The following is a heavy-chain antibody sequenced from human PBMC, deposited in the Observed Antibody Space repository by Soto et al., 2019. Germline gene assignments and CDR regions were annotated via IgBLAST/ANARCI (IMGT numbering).Heavy chain of an antibody. CDR3: AADVWYCSGATCHER. J-gene: IGHJ4*02. CDR1: GFTFSTFS. V-gene: IGHV3-48*01. Sequence: GGSLRLSCVISGFTFSTFSMNWVRQAPGTGLEWVSYIGGSTDTSSDIYYADSVKGRFTISRDNAKNSLYLQMNSLRAEDTAVYYCAADVWYCSGATCHERWGPGTLVTVVS. CDR2: IGGSTDTSSDI. D-gene: IGHD2-15*01.